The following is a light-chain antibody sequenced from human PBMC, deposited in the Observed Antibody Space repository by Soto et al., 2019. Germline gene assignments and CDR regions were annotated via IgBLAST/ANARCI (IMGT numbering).Light chain of an antibody. CDR2: GAS. J-gene: IGKJ1*01. V-gene: IGKV3-20*01. CDR3: QQYGSSPRT. CDR1: QSVSSSY. Sequence: EIVLTQSPGTLSLSPGERATLSCRASQSVSSSYLAWYKQKPGQAPRLLIYGASSRATRIPDRFSGSGSGTDFTLTISRLEPEDFAVYYCQQYGSSPRTFGQGTKVEIK.